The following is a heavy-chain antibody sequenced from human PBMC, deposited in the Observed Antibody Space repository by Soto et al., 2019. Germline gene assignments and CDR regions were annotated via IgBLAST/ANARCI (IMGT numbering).Heavy chain of an antibody. CDR3: ARHSCGYGDYSYFDY. Sequence: ASVKVSCKACGYTFTSYGISWVRQAPGQGLEWMGWISAYNGNTNYSQKLQGRVTITTDTSTSTAYMDLRSLRSDDTAVYYCARHSCGYGDYSYFDYWGQGTLVTVSS. CDR1: GYTFTSYG. J-gene: IGHJ4*02. CDR2: ISAYNGNT. D-gene: IGHD4-17*01. V-gene: IGHV1-18*01.